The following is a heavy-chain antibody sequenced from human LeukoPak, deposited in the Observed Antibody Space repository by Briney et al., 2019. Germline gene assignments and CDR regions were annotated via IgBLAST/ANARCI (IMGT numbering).Heavy chain of an antibody. CDR2: INPNDDGT. Sequence: GASVKVSCKASGYTFTGYYLHWVRQAPGQGLEWMGWINPNDDGTKSAQKFQGRVTMTKDTSINTAYTELSSLRSDDTAMYYCARGLFYYDSGSYHRFDYWGLGTLVTVSS. J-gene: IGHJ4*02. D-gene: IGHD3-22*01. V-gene: IGHV1-2*02. CDR1: GYTFTGYY. CDR3: ARGLFYYDSGSYHRFDY.